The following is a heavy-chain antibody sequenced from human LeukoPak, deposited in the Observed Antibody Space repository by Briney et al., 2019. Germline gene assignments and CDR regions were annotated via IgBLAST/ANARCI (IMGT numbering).Heavy chain of an antibody. CDR1: GFTFTNYG. CDR2: IWYDGSKS. Sequence: PGRSLRLSCAASGFTFTNYGMHWVRQAPGKGLEWLALIWYDGSKSYCADSVKGRFTISRDNSKNTLYLQMNSLRAEDTAVYYCASNSGSYFRWWGDVAFDIWGQGTMVTVSS. V-gene: IGHV3-33*01. J-gene: IGHJ3*02. CDR3: ASNSGSYFRWWGDVAFDI. D-gene: IGHD1-26*01.